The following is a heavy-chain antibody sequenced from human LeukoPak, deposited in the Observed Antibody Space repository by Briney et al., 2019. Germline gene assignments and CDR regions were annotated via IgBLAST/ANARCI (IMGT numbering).Heavy chain of an antibody. CDR1: GFTFDDYA. CDR3: AKDPLYSSGWGGYYFDY. CDR2: ISWNSGSI. J-gene: IGHJ4*02. V-gene: IGHV3-9*01. D-gene: IGHD6-19*01. Sequence: PGGSLRLSCAASGFTFDDYAMHWVRHAPGKGLEWVSGISWNSGSIGYADSVKGRFTISRDNSKNTLYLQMNSLRAEDTAVYYCAKDPLYSSGWGGYYFDYWGQGTLVTVSS.